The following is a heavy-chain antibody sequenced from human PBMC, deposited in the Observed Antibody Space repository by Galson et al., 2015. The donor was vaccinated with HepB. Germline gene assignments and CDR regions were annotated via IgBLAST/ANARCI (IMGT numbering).Heavy chain of an antibody. D-gene: IGHD6-13*01. CDR1: GGTFSSYA. V-gene: IGHV1-69*05. CDR3: ARDLDDYSSSWYPFDY. J-gene: IGHJ4*02. Sequence: KASGGTFSSYAISWVRQAPGQGLEWMGGIIPIFGTANYAQKFQGRVTMTRDTSTSTVYMELSSLRSEDTAVYYCARDLDDYSSSWYPFDYWGQGTLVTVSS. CDR2: IIPIFGTA.